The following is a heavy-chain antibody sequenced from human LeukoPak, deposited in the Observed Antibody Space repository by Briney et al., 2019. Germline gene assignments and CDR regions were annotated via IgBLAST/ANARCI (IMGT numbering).Heavy chain of an antibody. D-gene: IGHD1-1*01. CDR1: GGSISSSSYY. CDR3: ARDQLRSGNAFDI. CDR2: IYYSGST. J-gene: IGHJ3*02. Sequence: SETLSLTCTVSGGSISSSSYYWGWIRQPPGKGLEWIGSIYYSGSTYYNPSLKSRVTISVDTSKNQFSLKLSSVTAADTAVYYCARDQLRSGNAFDIWGQGTMVTVSS. V-gene: IGHV4-39*02.